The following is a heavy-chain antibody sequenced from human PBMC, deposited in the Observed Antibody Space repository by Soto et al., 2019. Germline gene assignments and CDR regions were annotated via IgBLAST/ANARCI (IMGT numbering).Heavy chain of an antibody. D-gene: IGHD2-2*01. CDR2: ISYDGSNK. Sequence: QVQLVESGGGVVQPGRSLRLSCAASGFTFSSYGMHWVRQAPGKGLEWVAVISYDGSNKYYADSVKGRFTISRDNSKNTLYLQMNSLRAEDTAVYYCAKDPGYCSSTSCEDAFDIWGQGTMVTVSS. CDR3: AKDPGYCSSTSCEDAFDI. J-gene: IGHJ3*02. V-gene: IGHV3-30*18. CDR1: GFTFSSYG.